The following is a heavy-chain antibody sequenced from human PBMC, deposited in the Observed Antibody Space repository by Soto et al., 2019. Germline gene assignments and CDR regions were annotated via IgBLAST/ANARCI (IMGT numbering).Heavy chain of an antibody. J-gene: IGHJ6*03. D-gene: IGHD3-3*01. CDR3: ARKPRGGTGVASMPQDYYYCMDV. CDR2: IIPILGIA. V-gene: IGHV1-69*02. CDR1: GGTFSSST. Sequence: GASVKVSCKAPGGTFSSSTISWVRQAPGQGLEWMGRIIPILGIANYAQKFQGRVTITADKSTSTAYMELSSLRSEDTAVYYCARKPRGGTGVASMPQDYYYCMDVWCTATTVTVS.